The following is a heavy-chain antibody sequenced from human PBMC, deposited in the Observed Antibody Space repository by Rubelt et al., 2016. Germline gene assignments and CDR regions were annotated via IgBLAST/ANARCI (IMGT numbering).Heavy chain of an antibody. V-gene: IGHV3-48*04. D-gene: IGHD3-10*01. Sequence: EVQLVESGGGLVQPGGSLRLSCAASGFTLSTYSMNWVRQAPGKGLEWVSYISYRSGIIHYADSVMGRFTISRDHAKNSLYLQMHSLRAEDTAVYYCARVMGGSAVLFDYWGQGTLVTVSS. CDR1: GFTLSTYS. CDR3: ARVMGGSAVLFDY. CDR2: ISYRSGII. J-gene: IGHJ4*02.